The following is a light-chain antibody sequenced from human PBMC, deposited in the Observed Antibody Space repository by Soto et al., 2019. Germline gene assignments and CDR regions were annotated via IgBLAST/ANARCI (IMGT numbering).Light chain of an antibody. CDR3: QQYYSYPRT. Sequence: DIVMTQSPDSLAVSLGERATINCKSSQSVLYSSNNKNYLAWYQQKPGQPPKLLIYWASTRESGVPDRFSGSGSGTDFTLTISSLQAEDVAVYYCQQYYSYPRTFGGGTKVEIK. V-gene: IGKV4-1*01. CDR1: QSVLYSSNNKNY. J-gene: IGKJ4*01. CDR2: WAS.